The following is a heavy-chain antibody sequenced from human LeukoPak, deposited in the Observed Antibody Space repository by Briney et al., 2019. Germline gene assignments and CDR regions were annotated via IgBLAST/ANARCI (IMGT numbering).Heavy chain of an antibody. CDR3: ARKGYYGSGTYLDY. CDR2: INWNGDRK. CDR1: GFTFDDYG. J-gene: IGHJ4*02. Sequence: GGSLRLSCAASGFTFDDYGMSWVRQAPGKGLEWVSGINWNGDRKGYADSVRGRFTISRDNAKNSLYLQMNSLRAEDTALYYCARKGYYGSGTYLDYWGQGTLVTVSS. D-gene: IGHD3-10*01. V-gene: IGHV3-20*04.